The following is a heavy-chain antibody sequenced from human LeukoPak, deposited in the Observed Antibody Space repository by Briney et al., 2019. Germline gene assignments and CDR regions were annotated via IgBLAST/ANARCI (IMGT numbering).Heavy chain of an antibody. CDR3: ATVYSGWYSYYFDY. Sequence: VASVKVSRKVSGYTLTELSMRWVRQAPGKGLEWMGGFDPEDGETIYAQKFQGRATMTEGTSTDTAYMELSSLRSEDTAVYYCATVYSGWYSYYFDYWGQGTLVTVSS. CDR1: GYTLTELS. J-gene: IGHJ4*02. CDR2: FDPEDGET. D-gene: IGHD6-19*01. V-gene: IGHV1-24*01.